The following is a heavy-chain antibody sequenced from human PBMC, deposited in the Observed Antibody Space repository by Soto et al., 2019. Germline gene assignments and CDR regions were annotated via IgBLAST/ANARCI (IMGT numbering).Heavy chain of an antibody. D-gene: IGHD6-13*01. Sequence: QVQLVESGGGVVQPGRSLRLSCAASGFTFSSYGMHWVRQAPGKGLEWVAVIWYDGSNKYYADSVKGRFTISRDNSKNTLYLQMNSLRDEDTAVYYCARGQAQGKPYYYGMDVGGQGTTVTVSS. CDR1: GFTFSSYG. J-gene: IGHJ6*02. V-gene: IGHV3-33*01. CDR3: ARGQAQGKPYYYGMDV. CDR2: IWYDGSNK.